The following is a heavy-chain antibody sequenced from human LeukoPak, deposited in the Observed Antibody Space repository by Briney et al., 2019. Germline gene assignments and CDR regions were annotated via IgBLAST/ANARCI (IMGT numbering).Heavy chain of an antibody. CDR1: GGSFSGYY. J-gene: IGHJ4*02. D-gene: IGHD6-19*01. V-gene: IGHV4-34*01. Sequence: SETLSLTCAVYGGSFSGYYWSWIRQPPGKGLEWIGEINHSGSTNYNPSLKSRVTISVDTSKNQFSLKLSSVTAADTAVYYCVRGGQSSGWFGGYFDYWGQGTLVSVSS. CDR2: INHSGST. CDR3: VRGGQSSGWFGGYFDY.